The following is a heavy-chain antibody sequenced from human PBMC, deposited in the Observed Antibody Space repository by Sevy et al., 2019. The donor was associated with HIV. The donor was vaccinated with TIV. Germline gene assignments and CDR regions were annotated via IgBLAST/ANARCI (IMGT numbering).Heavy chain of an antibody. V-gene: IGHV3-30-3*01. CDR2: ISYDGSNK. J-gene: IGHJ3*02. CDR1: GFTFGSYA. D-gene: IGHD3-16*01. Sequence: GGSLRLSCAASGFTFGSYAMHWVRQAPGKGLEWVAVISYDGSNKYYADSVKGRFTIFRDNSKNTLYLQMNSLRAEDTALYYCRGDDVGAFDIWGQGTMVTVSS. CDR3: RGDDVGAFDI.